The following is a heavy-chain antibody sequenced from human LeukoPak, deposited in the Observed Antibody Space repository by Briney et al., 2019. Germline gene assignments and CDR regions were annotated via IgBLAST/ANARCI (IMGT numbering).Heavy chain of an antibody. J-gene: IGHJ4*02. CDR1: AGSINSYY. CDR2: IYYSGTT. V-gene: IGHV4-59*01. Sequence: SETLSLTCSVSAGSINSYYWSCIRQPPGKGLEWIGYIYYSGTTNYNPSLKSRLTISLDTSRNELSLKLTSVTAADTAVYYCGRDRYSSGWYPGLDYWGQGIMVTVSS. CDR3: GRDRYSSGWYPGLDY. D-gene: IGHD6-19*01.